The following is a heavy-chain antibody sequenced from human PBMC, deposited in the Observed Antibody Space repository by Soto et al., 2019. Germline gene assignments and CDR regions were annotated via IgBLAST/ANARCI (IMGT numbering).Heavy chain of an antibody. J-gene: IGHJ4*02. CDR2: IYWDDDK. CDR1: GFSLSTRGVG. CDR3: ARKNCGDYPTDY. Sequence: QITLKESGPTLVKPTQTLTLTCTFSGFSLSTRGVGVGWIRQPPGKAQEWLAVIYWDDDKRYSPSLQSRLTITKDTSKNQVVLTMTNMDPVDTATYYCARKNCGDYPTDYWGQGTLVTVSS. V-gene: IGHV2-5*02. D-gene: IGHD2-21*02.